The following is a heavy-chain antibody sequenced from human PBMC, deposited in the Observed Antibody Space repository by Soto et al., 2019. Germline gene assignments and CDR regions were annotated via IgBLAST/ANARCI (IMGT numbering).Heavy chain of an antibody. Sequence: SETLSLTCTVSGGSISSGDYHWSWIRQPPGKGLEWIGYIYYSGSTYYNPSLKSRVTISVDTSKNQFSLKLSSVTAADTAVYYCARGDREELPTYWGQGTLVTVSS. V-gene: IGHV4-30-4*01. CDR3: ARGDREELPTY. CDR2: IYYSGST. D-gene: IGHD1-26*01. CDR1: GGSISSGDYH. J-gene: IGHJ4*02.